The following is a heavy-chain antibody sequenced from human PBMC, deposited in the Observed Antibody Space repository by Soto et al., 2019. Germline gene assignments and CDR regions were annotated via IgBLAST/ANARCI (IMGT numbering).Heavy chain of an antibody. CDR1: GYTFTSYA. CDR3: ARTALDYSNYFSYYYYYMDV. D-gene: IGHD4-4*01. V-gene: IGHV1-3*01. J-gene: IGHJ6*03. CDR2: INAGNGNT. Sequence: ASVKVSCKASGYTFTSYAMHWVRQAPGQRLEWMGWINAGNGNTKYSQKFQGRVTITRDTSASTAYMELSSLRSEDTAVYYCARTALDYSNYFSYYYYYMDVWGKGTTVTVSS.